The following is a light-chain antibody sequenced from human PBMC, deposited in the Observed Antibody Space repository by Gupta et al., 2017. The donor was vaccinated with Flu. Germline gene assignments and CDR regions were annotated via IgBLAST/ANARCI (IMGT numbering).Light chain of an antibody. Sequence: SSSNIGSNYLYGYQHLPGTAPIPVIYTNEQRQSGIPDRFSGSKSGTSDTVAISGRRSEDVADYFCAAREDNRDGWVFGGGTKLTVL. V-gene: IGLV1-47*01. CDR3: AAREDNRDGWV. CDR2: TNE. J-gene: IGLJ3*02. CDR1: SSNIGSNY.